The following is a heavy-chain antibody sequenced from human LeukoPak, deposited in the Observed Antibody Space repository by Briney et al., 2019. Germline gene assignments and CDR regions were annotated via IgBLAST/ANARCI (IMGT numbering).Heavy chain of an antibody. Sequence: ASVKVSRKASGYTFTSYAMNWVRQAPGQGLEWMGWINTNTGNPTYAQGFTGRFVFSLDTSVSTAYYCARVVGCGGDCYSGISDYWGQGTLVTVSS. CDR2: INTNTGNP. V-gene: IGHV7-4-1*01. CDR1: GYTFTSYA. CDR3: SDY. D-gene: IGHD2-21*02. J-gene: IGHJ4*02.